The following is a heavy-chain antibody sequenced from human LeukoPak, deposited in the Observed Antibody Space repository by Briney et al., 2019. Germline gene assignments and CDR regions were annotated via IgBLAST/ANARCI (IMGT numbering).Heavy chain of an antibody. J-gene: IGHJ4*02. CDR1: GFTFSSYW. Sequence: GGSLRLSCAASGFTFSSYWMTWVRQAPGKGLEWVANIKQDGSEKYYVDSVKGRFTISRDNAKNSLYLQMNSLRAEDTAVYYCARAGFWSGYQPYFDYWGQGTLVTVSS. CDR2: IKQDGSEK. D-gene: IGHD3-3*01. V-gene: IGHV3-7*01. CDR3: ARAGFWSGYQPYFDY.